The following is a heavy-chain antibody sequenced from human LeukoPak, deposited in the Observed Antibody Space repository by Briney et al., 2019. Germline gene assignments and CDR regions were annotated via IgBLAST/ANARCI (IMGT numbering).Heavy chain of an antibody. CDR1: GGSFSGYY. V-gene: IGHV4-34*01. J-gene: IGHJ5*02. D-gene: IGHD3-10*01. CDR2: INHSGST. CDR3: ARGGRAIGFPSRGRGWFDP. Sequence: SETLSLTCAVYGGSFSGYYWSWIRQPPGKGLEWIGEINHSGSTNYNPSLKSRVTISVDTSKNQFSLKLSSVTAADTAVYHCARGGRAIGFPSRGRGWFDPWGQGTLVTVSS.